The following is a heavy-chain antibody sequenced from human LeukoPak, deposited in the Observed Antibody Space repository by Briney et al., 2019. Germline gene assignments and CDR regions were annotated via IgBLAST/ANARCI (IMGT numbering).Heavy chain of an antibody. J-gene: IGHJ5*02. D-gene: IGHD6-13*01. V-gene: IGHV4-59*01. Sequence: PSETLSLTCTVSGGSISSYYWSWIRQPPAKGLEWIGSIYHSGSTYYNPSLKSRVTISVDTSKNQFSLKLSSVTAADTAVYYCARIAAAGSGLGFDPWGQGTLVTVSS. CDR1: GGSISSYY. CDR3: ARIAAAGSGLGFDP. CDR2: IYHSGST.